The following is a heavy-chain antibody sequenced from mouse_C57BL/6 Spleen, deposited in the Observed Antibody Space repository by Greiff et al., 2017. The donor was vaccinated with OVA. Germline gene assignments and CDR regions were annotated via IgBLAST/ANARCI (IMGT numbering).Heavy chain of an antibody. D-gene: IGHD4-1*01. Sequence: EVMLVESGPGLAKPSQTLSLTCSVTGYSITSDYWNWIRKFPGNKLEYMGYISYSGSTYYNPSLKSRISITRDTSKNQYYLQLNSVTTEDTATYYCARKRVSGTGGYYSAMDYWGQGTSVTVSS. CDR2: ISYSGST. V-gene: IGHV3-8*01. J-gene: IGHJ4*01. CDR1: GYSITSDY. CDR3: ARKRVSGTGGYYSAMDY.